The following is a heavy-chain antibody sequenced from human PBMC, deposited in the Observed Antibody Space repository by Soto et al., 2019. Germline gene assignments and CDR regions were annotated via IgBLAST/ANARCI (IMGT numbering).Heavy chain of an antibody. J-gene: IGHJ6*02. CDR2: ISGSGGST. Sequence: GGSLRLSCAASGFTFSRYAMSWVRQAPGKGLEWVSAISGSGGSTYYADSVKGRFTISRDNSKNTLYLQMNSLRAEDTAVYYCAKGTLPHYYYYGMDVWGQGTTVTVSS. CDR1: GFTFSRYA. CDR3: AKGTLPHYYYYGMDV. V-gene: IGHV3-23*01.